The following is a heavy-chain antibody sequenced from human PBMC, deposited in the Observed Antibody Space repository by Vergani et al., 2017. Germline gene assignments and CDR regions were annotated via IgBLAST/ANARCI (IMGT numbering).Heavy chain of an antibody. Sequence: EVQLVEPGGGLIQPGGSLRLSCAASGFTVSSNYMSWVRQAPGKGLEWVSVIYSGGSTYYADSVKGRITIARDNSKNTLYLQMNSLRAEDAAVYYCARTGSSGWSPDFDYWGQGTLVTVSS. CDR1: GFTVSSNY. D-gene: IGHD6-19*01. J-gene: IGHJ4*02. CDR2: IYSGGST. V-gene: IGHV3-53*01. CDR3: ARTGSSGWSPDFDY.